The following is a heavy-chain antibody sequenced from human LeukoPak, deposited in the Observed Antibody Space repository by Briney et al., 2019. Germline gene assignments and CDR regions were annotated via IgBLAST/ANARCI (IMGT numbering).Heavy chain of an antibody. J-gene: IGHJ4*02. D-gene: IGHD6-19*01. CDR1: GFTFSSYA. Sequence: GGSLRLSCAASGFTFSSYAMHWVRLSPGKGLEYVSGISSNGGTTSYADSVQGRFTISRDNSKNTLYLQMGSLRGEDMAVYYCARVGSGWPGYYFDYWGQGTLVTVSS. CDR3: ARVGSGWPGYYFDY. V-gene: IGHV3-64*02. CDR2: ISSNGGTT.